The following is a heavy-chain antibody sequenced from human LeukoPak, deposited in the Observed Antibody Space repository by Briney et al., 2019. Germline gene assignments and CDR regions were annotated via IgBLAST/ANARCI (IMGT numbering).Heavy chain of an antibody. CDR3: ARDYASVPAAVWGNWFDP. J-gene: IGHJ5*02. CDR1: GFTFDDYA. CDR2: IKSDGSST. Sequence: GGSLRLSCAASGFTFDDYAMHWVRQAPGKGLVWVSRIKSDGSSTTYADSVKGRFTISRDNAKNTLYLQMNSLRAEDTAVYYCARDYASVPAAVWGNWFDPWGQGTLVTVSS. V-gene: IGHV3-74*01. D-gene: IGHD2-2*01.